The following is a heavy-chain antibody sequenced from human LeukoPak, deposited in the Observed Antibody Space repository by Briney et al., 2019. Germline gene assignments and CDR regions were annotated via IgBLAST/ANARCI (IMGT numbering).Heavy chain of an antibody. CDR2: IYYSGST. CDR3: ARLNDYGGSPNFDY. J-gene: IGHJ4*02. Sequence: SETLSLTCTVSGGSISSYYWSWIRQPPGKGLEWIGYIYYSGSTNYNPSLKSRVTISVDTSKNQFSLKLSSVTAADTAVYYCARLNDYGGSPNFDYWGQGTLVTVSS. V-gene: IGHV4-59*08. D-gene: IGHD4-23*01. CDR1: GGSISSYY.